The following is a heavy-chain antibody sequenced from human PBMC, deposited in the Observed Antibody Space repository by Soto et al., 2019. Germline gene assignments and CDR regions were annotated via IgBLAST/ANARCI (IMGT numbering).Heavy chain of an antibody. D-gene: IGHD3-16*01. CDR2: ISSNGGST. V-gene: IGHV3-64*01. CDR3: ARDKLDRDYIWGSFYFDY. J-gene: IGHJ4*02. Sequence: GGSLRLSCAASGFTFSSYAMHWVRQAPGKGLEYVSAISSNGGSTYYANSVKGRFTISRDNSKNTLYLQMGSLRAEDMAVYYCARDKLDRDYIWGSFYFDYWGQGTLVTVSS. CDR1: GFTFSSYA.